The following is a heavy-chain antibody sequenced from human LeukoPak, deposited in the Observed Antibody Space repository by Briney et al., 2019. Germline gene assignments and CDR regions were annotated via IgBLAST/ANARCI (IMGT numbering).Heavy chain of an antibody. V-gene: IGHV3-23*01. CDR2: ISGSGGST. J-gene: IGHJ4*02. CDR3: AKDLGYYDFWSGYYTGGN. Sequence: GGSLRLSCAASGFTFSSYAMSWVRQAPGKGLEWVSAISGSGGSTYYADSVKGRFTISRDNSKNTLYLQMNSLRAEDTAVYYCAKDLGYYDFWSGYYTGGNWGQGTLVTVSS. D-gene: IGHD3-3*01. CDR1: GFTFSSYA.